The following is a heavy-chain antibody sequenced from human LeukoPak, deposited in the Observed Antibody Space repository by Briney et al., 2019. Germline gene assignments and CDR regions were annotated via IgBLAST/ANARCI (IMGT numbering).Heavy chain of an antibody. V-gene: IGHV4-31*03. CDR1: GGSISSGGYY. CDR2: IYYSGST. Sequence: SQTLSLTCTVSGGSISSGGYYWSWIRQHPGKGLEWIGYIYYSGSTYYNPSLKSRVTISVDTSKNQFSLKLSSVTAADTAVYYCARHGDSSGWPEYFQHWGQGTLVTVSS. CDR3: ARHGDSSGWPEYFQH. D-gene: IGHD6-19*01. J-gene: IGHJ1*01.